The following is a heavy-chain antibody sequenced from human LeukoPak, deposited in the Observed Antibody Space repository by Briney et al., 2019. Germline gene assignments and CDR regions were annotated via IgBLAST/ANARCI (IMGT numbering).Heavy chain of an antibody. CDR2: IYYSGST. Sequence: YPSETLSLTCTVSGGSISSSSYYWGWIRQPPGKGLEWIGSIYYSGSTYYNPSLKSRVTISVDTSKNQFSLKLSSVTAADTAVYYCARDLGGSSTSPWGQGTLVTVSS. CDR3: ARDLGGSSTSP. CDR1: GGSISSSSYY. J-gene: IGHJ5*02. D-gene: IGHD2-2*01. V-gene: IGHV4-39*07.